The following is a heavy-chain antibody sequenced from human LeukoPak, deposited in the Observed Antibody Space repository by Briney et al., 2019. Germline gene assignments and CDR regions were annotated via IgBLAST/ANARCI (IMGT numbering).Heavy chain of an antibody. V-gene: IGHV3-73*01. CDR2: IDKKDNLYAT. CDR1: GFTFSGSA. Sequence: PGGSLRLSCVASGFTFSGSAVYWVRQSSGKGLEWVGHIDKKDNLYATAYAESVKGRFTISRDDSKDTAFLHMDSLKTEDTALYYCTRDRGTYNWFDPWGQGTLVTVSS. D-gene: IGHD2-15*01. J-gene: IGHJ5*02. CDR3: TRDRGTYNWFDP.